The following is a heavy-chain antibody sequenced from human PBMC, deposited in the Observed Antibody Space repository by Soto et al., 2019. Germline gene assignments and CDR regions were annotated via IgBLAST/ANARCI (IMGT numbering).Heavy chain of an antibody. CDR1: GFTFSSYG. CDR2: IWYDGSNK. J-gene: IGHJ4*02. V-gene: IGHV3-33*01. Sequence: GGSLRLSCAASGFTFSSYGMHWVRQAPGKGLEWVAVIWYDGSNKYYADSVKGRFTISRDNSKNTLYLQMNSLRAADTAVYYCARDMIAVAGPFDYWGQGTLVTVSS. D-gene: IGHD6-19*01. CDR3: ARDMIAVAGPFDY.